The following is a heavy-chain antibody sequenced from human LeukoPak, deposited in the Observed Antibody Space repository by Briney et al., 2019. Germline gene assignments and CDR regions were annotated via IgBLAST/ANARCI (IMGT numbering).Heavy chain of an antibody. CDR1: GGSISSYY. Sequence: SETLSLTCTVSGGSISSYYWSWIRQPPGKGLEWIGYVYYSGSTNYNPSLKSRVTISVDTSSNQFSLKLSSVTAADTAVYYCARGSRGYSYGWGQGTLVTVSS. D-gene: IGHD5-18*01. J-gene: IGHJ4*02. V-gene: IGHV4-59*01. CDR2: VYYSGST. CDR3: ARGSRGYSYG.